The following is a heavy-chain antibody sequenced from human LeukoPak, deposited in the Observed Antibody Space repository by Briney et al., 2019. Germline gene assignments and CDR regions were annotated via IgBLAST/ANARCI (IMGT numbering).Heavy chain of an antibody. CDR1: GYSFTDYY. Sequence: ASVKVSCKTSGYSFTDYYMYWVRQAPGQGLEWMGWINPNSGGTSSAQKFQGRVTMTRDTSITTVYMEVSWLTSDETAIYYCARADRLHGGPYLIGPWGQGTLVTVSS. D-gene: IGHD2-21*01. CDR3: ARADRLHGGPYLIGP. CDR2: INPNSGGT. V-gene: IGHV1-2*02. J-gene: IGHJ5*02.